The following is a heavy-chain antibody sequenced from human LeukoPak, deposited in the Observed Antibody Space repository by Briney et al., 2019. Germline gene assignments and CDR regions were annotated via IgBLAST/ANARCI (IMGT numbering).Heavy chain of an antibody. V-gene: IGHV3-30*02. J-gene: IGHJ5*02. CDR2: IRYDGSNK. D-gene: IGHD6-13*01. CDR3: AKDRQQLVTA. Sequence: GGSLRLSCAASGFTFSSYGMHWVRQAPGKGLEWVAFIRYDGSNKYYADSVKGRFTIPRDNSKNTLYLQMNSLRAEDTAVYYCAKDRQQLVTAWGQGTLVTVSS. CDR1: GFTFSSYG.